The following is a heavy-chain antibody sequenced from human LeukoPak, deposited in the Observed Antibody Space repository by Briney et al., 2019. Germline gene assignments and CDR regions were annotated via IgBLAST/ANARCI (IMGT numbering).Heavy chain of an antibody. J-gene: IGHJ4*02. CDR2: ISSSGGNT. V-gene: IGHV3-23*01. D-gene: IGHD2-21*02. CDR1: GFTFSTYA. Sequence: GGSLRLSCAASGFTFSTYAMSWVRQAPGKGLEWVSSISSSGGNTYYADSVKGRFPISRDNSKNTLYLQMSSLSAEDTAVYYCAKRDRPCSGDCSAPYYFDYWGQGTLVTVSS. CDR3: AKRDRPCSGDCSAPYYFDY.